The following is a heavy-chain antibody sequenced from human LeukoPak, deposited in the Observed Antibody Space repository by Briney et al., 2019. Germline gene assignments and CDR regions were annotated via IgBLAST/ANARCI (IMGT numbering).Heavy chain of an antibody. CDR3: ARDTRNLDAFDI. D-gene: IGHD1-14*01. Sequence: PSETLSLTCTVSGGSISSYYWSWIRQPPGKGLEWIGYNYYSGSTNYNPSLKSRVTISVDTSKNQFSLKLSSVTAADTAVYYCARDTRNLDAFDIWGQGTMVTVSS. J-gene: IGHJ3*02. CDR1: GGSISSYY. V-gene: IGHV4-59*01. CDR2: NYYSGST.